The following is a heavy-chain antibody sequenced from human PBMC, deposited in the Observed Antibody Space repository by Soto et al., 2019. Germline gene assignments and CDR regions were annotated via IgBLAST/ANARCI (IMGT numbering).Heavy chain of an antibody. CDR3: ARDREGAVAGTWVGYYYYGMDV. J-gene: IGHJ6*02. D-gene: IGHD6-19*01. V-gene: IGHV4-30-4*01. CDR2: IYYSGST. Sequence: TSETLSLTCTVSGGSISSGDYYWSWIRQPPGKGLEWIGYIYYSGSTYYNPSLKSRVTISVDTSKNQFSLKLSSVTAADTAVYYCARDREGAVAGTWVGYYYYGMDVWGQGTTVTVSS. CDR1: GGSISSGDYY.